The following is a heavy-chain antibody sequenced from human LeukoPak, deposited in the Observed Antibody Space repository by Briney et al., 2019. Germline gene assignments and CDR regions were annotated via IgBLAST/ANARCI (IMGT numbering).Heavy chain of an antibody. CDR2: IYHSGST. CDR1: GGSISSGGYY. J-gene: IGHJ4*02. CDR3: ARDGLNEGSGSKTDY. D-gene: IGHD3-10*01. Sequence: SQTLSLTCTVSGGSISSGGYYWSWIRQPPGKGLEWIGYIYHSGSTYYNPSLKSRVTISVDRSKNQFSLKLSSVTAADTAVYYCARDGLNEGSGSKTDYWGQGTLVTVSS. V-gene: IGHV4-30-2*01.